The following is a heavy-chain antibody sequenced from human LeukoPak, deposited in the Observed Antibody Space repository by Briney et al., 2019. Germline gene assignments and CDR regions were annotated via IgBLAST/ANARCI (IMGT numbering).Heavy chain of an antibody. Sequence: GGSLRLSCAASGFTFSSYWMHWVRQAPGKGLVWVSRINSDGSSTSYADSVKGRFTISRDNSKNTLYLQMNSLRAEDTAVYYCARGYSSGWLLPFDYWGQGTLVTVSS. J-gene: IGHJ4*02. V-gene: IGHV3-74*01. D-gene: IGHD6-19*01. CDR1: GFTFSSYW. CDR2: INSDGSST. CDR3: ARGYSSGWLLPFDY.